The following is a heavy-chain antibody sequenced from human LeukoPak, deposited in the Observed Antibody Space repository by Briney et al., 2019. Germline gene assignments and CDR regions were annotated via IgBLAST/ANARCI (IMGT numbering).Heavy chain of an antibody. Sequence: GASVKVSCKVSGYAXAELSIHWVRQTPGKGLEWMGGFDAEQDETLYAQKFEGRVTMTEDTSTATAHLEMNRLTSDDTGVYFCATDMMNGTTWRDYWGQGTLVVVSS. J-gene: IGHJ4*02. V-gene: IGHV1-24*01. CDR2: FDAEQDET. CDR3: ATDMMNGTTWRDY. D-gene: IGHD1-1*01. CDR1: GYAXAELS.